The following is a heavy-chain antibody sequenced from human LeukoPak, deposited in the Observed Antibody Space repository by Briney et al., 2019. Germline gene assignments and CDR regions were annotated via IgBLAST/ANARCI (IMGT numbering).Heavy chain of an antibody. D-gene: IGHD2-21*02. J-gene: IGHJ4*02. CDR2: IKSKTDGGTT. V-gene: IGHV3-15*01. CDR3: STSLRGSDCCLDY. Sequence: GGSLRLSCAASGFTFSDAWVSWVRQAPGMGLEWVGRIKSKTDGGTTDYAAPVKGRFTISRDDSSGTLYLLMNSLKTEDTAVYYCSTSLRGSDCCLDYWGQGTLVTVSS. CDR1: GFTFSDAW.